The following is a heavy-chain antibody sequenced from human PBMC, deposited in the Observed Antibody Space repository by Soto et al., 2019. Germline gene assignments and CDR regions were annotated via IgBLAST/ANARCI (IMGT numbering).Heavy chain of an antibody. Sequence: GASVKVSCKTSGYTFTGYYLHWVRQAPGQGLEWMGCINPKSGGTNYAQKFQGRVTMTGDTSISTAYMELSGLTSDDTAIYYCARVRPSPTDWGQGTLVTVSS. J-gene: IGHJ4*02. V-gene: IGHV1-2*02. CDR3: ARVRPSPTD. CDR2: INPKSGGT. CDR1: GYTFTGYY.